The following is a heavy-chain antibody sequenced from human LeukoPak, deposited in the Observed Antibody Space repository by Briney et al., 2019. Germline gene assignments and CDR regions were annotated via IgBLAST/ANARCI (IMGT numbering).Heavy chain of an antibody. CDR2: IVGSGDPT. CDR1: GFTFSNYA. CDR3: ARELSYSYGYRDVSAFDI. J-gene: IGHJ3*02. Sequence: PGGSLRLSCAASGFTFSNYAMSWARQAPGKGLDWVSAIVGSGDPTYYLDSVKGRFTISRDNAKNSLYLQVNSLRAEDTAVYYCARELSYSYGYRDVSAFDIWGQGTMVTVSS. V-gene: IGHV3-23*01. D-gene: IGHD5-18*01.